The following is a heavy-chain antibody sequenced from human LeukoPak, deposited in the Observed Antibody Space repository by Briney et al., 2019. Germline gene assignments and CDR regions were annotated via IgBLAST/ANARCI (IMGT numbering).Heavy chain of an antibody. CDR1: GFTFGDYA. V-gene: IGHV3-49*03. CDR3: TSRHFWSGSNYFDY. CDR2: IRSKAYGGTT. J-gene: IGHJ4*02. Sequence: GGSLRLSCTASGFTFGDYAMSWFRQAPGKGLEWVGFIRSKAYGGTTEYAASVKGRFTISRGDSKSIAYLQMNSLKTEDTAVYYCTSRHFWSGSNYFDYWGQGTLVTVSS. D-gene: IGHD3-3*02.